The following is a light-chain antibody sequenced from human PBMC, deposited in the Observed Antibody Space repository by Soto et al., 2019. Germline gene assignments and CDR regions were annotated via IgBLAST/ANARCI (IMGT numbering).Light chain of an antibody. J-gene: IGKJ3*01. CDR1: QSVNHY. Sequence: EIVLTQSPATLSLSPGERATLSCRASQSVNHYLAWYQQKPGQAPRLLIYDASNRATGLPARFSGSWTGTDFTLTISSLEPEDFAVYYCQHRSGFTVGPKTKVYS. V-gene: IGKV3-11*01. CDR2: DAS. CDR3: QHRSGFT.